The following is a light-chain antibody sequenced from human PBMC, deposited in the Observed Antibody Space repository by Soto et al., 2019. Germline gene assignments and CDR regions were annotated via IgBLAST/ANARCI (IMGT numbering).Light chain of an antibody. Sequence: QSVLTQPPSASGTPGQRVTISCSGSSSNIGSNYVYWYQQFPGSAPKLLIYRNDQRPSGVPDRFSGSKSGTSASLAISGPRSEDEADYDCAAWDDSLRAVVFGGGTKVTVL. V-gene: IGLV1-47*01. CDR2: RND. J-gene: IGLJ2*01. CDR1: SSNIGSNY. CDR3: AAWDDSLRAVV.